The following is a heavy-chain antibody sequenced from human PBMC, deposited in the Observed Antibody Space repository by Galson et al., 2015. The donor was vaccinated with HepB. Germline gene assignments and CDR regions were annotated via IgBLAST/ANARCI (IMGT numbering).Heavy chain of an antibody. D-gene: IGHD7-27*01. Sequence: SVKVSCKASGGTFSSYAISWVRQAPGQGLEWMGGIIPIFGTANYAQKFQGRVTITADESTSTAYMELSSLRSEDTAVYYCASVAPQLGIFYYYYYMDVWGKGTTVTVSS. CDR1: GGTFSSYA. CDR3: ASVAPQLGIFYYYYYMDV. V-gene: IGHV1-69*13. J-gene: IGHJ6*03. CDR2: IIPIFGTA.